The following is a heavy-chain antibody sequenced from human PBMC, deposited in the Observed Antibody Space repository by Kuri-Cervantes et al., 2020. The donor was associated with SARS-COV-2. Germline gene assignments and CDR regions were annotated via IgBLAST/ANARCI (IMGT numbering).Heavy chain of an antibody. Sequence: SVKVSCKASGGTFSGYRVTWVRQAPGQGPEWMGEINPILGTTNYAQKFQGRVTITTDESTSTAYMELSSLRSEDTAVYYCASLYFDDSSSEDYAFDIWGQGTMVTVSS. CDR1: GGTFSGYR. CDR3: ASLYFDDSSSEDYAFDI. J-gene: IGHJ3*02. D-gene: IGHD6-13*01. V-gene: IGHV1-69*16. CDR2: INPILGTT.